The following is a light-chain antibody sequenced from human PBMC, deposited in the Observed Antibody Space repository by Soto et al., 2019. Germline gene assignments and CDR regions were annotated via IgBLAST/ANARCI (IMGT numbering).Light chain of an antibody. V-gene: IGLV4-69*01. CDR2: LNSDGSH. Sequence: QSVLTQSPSASASLGASVKLTCTLSSGHSSYAIAWHQQQPEKGPRYLMKLNSDGSHSKWDGIPDRFSGSSSGAERYLTISSLQSEDEADYYCQTWVTGIQVFGGGTKLTVL. J-gene: IGLJ2*01. CDR3: QTWVTGIQV. CDR1: SGHSSYA.